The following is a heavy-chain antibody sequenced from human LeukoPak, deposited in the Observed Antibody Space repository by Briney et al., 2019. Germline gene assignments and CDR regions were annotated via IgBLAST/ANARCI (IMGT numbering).Heavy chain of an antibody. D-gene: IGHD3-16*01. CDR2: ISENGGRT. Sequence: GGSLRLSSAASGFTLSSYWMLWVRQAPGKGLEYVSAISENGGRTYYANSVKGRFTNSRDNSKNTLYLQMDSLRAEDMAVYYCARDRVGGWAFDIWGQGTMVTVSS. CDR1: GFTLSSYW. V-gene: IGHV3-64*01. J-gene: IGHJ3*02. CDR3: ARDRVGGWAFDI.